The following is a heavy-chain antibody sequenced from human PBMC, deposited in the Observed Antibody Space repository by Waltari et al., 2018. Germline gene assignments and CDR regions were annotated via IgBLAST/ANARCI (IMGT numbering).Heavy chain of an antibody. D-gene: IGHD2-15*01. CDR2: LSPILCIA. J-gene: IGHJ3*02. CDR3: ASPYCSGGSCYSDVGAFDI. V-gene: IGHV1-69*02. CDR1: GGTFSSYT. Sequence: QVQLVQSGAEVKKPGSSVKVSCKASGGTFSSYTISWVRQAPGQGLEWMGRLSPILCIANYEQKFQGRVTITADKSTSTAYMELSSLRSEDTAVYYCASPYCSGGSCYSDVGAFDIWGQGTMVTVSS.